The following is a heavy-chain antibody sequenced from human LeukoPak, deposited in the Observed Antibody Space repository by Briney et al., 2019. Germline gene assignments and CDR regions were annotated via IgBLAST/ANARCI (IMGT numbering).Heavy chain of an antibody. Sequence: SETLSLTCAVYGGSFSGYYWSWIRQPPGKGLEWIGEINHSGSTNYNPSLKSRVTISVDTSKNQFSLRLSSVTAADTAVYYCAAGGKYKRSRFDYWGQGTLVTVSS. CDR1: GGSFSGYY. CDR3: AAGGKYKRSRFDY. J-gene: IGHJ4*02. V-gene: IGHV4-34*01. CDR2: INHSGST. D-gene: IGHD1-1*01.